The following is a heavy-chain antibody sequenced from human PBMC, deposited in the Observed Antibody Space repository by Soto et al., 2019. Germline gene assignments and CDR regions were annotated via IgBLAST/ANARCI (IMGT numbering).Heavy chain of an antibody. Sequence: PSETLSLTCAVSGGSISSSNWWSWVRQPPGKGLEWIGEIYHSGSTNYNPSLKSRVTISVDKSKNQFSLKLSSVTAADTAVYYCARSRHEQVLWFDPWGQGTRVTVSS. J-gene: IGHJ5*02. CDR1: GGSISSSNW. CDR2: IYHSGST. D-gene: IGHD6-13*01. V-gene: IGHV4-4*02. CDR3: ARSRHEQVLWFDP.